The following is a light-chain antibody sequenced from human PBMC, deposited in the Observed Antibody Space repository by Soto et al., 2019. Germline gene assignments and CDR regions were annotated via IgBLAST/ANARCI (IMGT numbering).Light chain of an antibody. V-gene: IGKV3-20*01. Sequence: EIVLTHSPGTLSLSLGERATVSCRASQSVCSNYLAWYQRKPGQAPRLLIYGASSRATGIPDRFSGNGSGRGLTVAISRPEPEDFSVYYCQHYATTQFTVGPGTKADIK. CDR3: QHYATTQFT. CDR1: QSVCSNY. J-gene: IGKJ3*01. CDR2: GAS.